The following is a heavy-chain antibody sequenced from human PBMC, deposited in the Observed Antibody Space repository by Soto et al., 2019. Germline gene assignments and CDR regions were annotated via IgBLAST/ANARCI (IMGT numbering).Heavy chain of an antibody. J-gene: IGHJ5*02. CDR2: INAGNGNT. CDR1: GYTFTNYA. CDR3: GRGSGLNRFDP. D-gene: IGHD3-10*01. V-gene: IGHV1-3*01. Sequence: QVQLVQSGAEVKKPGASVKVSCKASGYTFTNYAMHWVRQAPGQRLEWMGWINAGNGNTKYSQKFQGRGTITRDTSASTAYMELSSLRSEDTAVYYCGRGSGLNRFDPWGQGTLVTVSS.